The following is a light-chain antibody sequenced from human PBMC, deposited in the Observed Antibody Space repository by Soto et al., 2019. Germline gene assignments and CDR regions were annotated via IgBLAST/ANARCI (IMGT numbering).Light chain of an antibody. Sequence: QSVLTQPASVSGSPGQSITISCTGTSSDVGSYNLVSWYQQHPGKAPKLMIYEGSKRPSGVSNRFSVSKSGNTASLTISGLQAEDEADYYCCSYAGSSTSVVFGGGTKLTVL. CDR2: EGS. CDR1: SSDVGSYNL. J-gene: IGLJ2*01. V-gene: IGLV2-23*01. CDR3: CSYAGSSTSVV.